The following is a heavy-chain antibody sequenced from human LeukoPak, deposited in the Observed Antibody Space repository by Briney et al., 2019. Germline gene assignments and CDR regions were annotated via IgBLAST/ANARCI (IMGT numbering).Heavy chain of an antibody. CDR3: AKAPVTTCRGAYCYPFDY. D-gene: IGHD2-21*01. J-gene: IGHJ4*02. CDR1: GFTFSSYA. V-gene: IGHV3-23*01. CDR2: ISGSGGST. Sequence: GRSLRLSCAASGFTFSSYAMSWVRQAPGKGLEWVSAISGSGGSTYYADSVKGRFTISRDKSKNTLYLQMNSLRAEDAAVYYCAKAPVTTCRGAYCYPFDYWGQGTLVTVSS.